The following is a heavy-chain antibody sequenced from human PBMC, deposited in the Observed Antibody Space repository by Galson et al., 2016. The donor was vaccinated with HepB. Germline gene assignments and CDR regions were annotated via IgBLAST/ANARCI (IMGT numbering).Heavy chain of an antibody. J-gene: IGHJ4*02. V-gene: IGHV4-34*01. Sequence: SETLSLTCAVYGGSFSGYYWSWIRQPPGKGLEWIGEINHSGSTNYNPSLKSRVTISVDTSKNQFSLKLSSVTAADTAVYYCARGPPALIPTAIYYWGQGTLVTVSS. CDR1: GGSFSGYY. D-gene: IGHD2-2*01. CDR3: ARGPPALIPTAIYY. CDR2: INHSGST.